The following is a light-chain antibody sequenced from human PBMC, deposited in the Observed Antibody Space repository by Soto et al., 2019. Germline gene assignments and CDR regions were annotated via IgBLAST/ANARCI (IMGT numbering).Light chain of an antibody. V-gene: IGKV3-15*01. CDR1: QSVSSSY. CDR3: QQYHNWPT. J-gene: IGKJ5*01. CDR2: GAS. Sequence: EIVLTQSPGTLSLSPGERATLSCRASQSVSSSYLAWYQQKPGQAPRLLIYGASSRATGIPARFSGSGSGTEFTLTISSLQSEDFAVYYCQQYHNWPTFGQGTRLEIK.